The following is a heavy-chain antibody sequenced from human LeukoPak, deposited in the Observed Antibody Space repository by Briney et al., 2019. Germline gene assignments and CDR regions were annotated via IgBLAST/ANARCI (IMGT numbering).Heavy chain of an antibody. J-gene: IGHJ4*02. D-gene: IGHD3-3*01. CDR3: AREDLEWLLYYFDY. Sequence: SETLSLTCTVPGGSISGYYWSWIRQPAGKGLEWIGRIYTSGSTNYNPSLKSRVTMSVDTSKNQFSLKLSSVTAADTAVYYCAREDLEWLLYYFDYWGQGTLVTVSS. CDR1: GGSISGYY. V-gene: IGHV4-4*07. CDR2: IYTSGST.